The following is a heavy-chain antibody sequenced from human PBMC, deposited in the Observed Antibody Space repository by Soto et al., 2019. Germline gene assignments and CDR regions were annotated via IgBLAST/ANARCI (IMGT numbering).Heavy chain of an antibody. J-gene: IGHJ6*02. V-gene: IGHV1-69*12. CDR3: ARDTRKELWAEGLNAMDV. Sequence: QVQLVQSGAEVTKPGSSVKVSCKASGGTFSNYAISWVRQAPGQGLEWMGGIVPIFGTTNYAQKFQGRVTIIADDSTSTAFMQLRSLRSDDTAMYYCARDTRKELWAEGLNAMDVWGQGTTVTV. D-gene: IGHD3-16*01. CDR1: GGTFSNYA. CDR2: IVPIFGTT.